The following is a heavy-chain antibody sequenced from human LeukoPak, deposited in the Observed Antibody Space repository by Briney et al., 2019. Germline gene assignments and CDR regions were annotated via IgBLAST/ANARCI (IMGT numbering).Heavy chain of an antibody. Sequence: SETLSLTCAVYGGSFSGYYWSWVRQPPGKGLEWIGEINHSGSTNYNPSLKSRVTISVDTSKNQFSLKLSSVTAADTAVYYCARASRGYSYCDYWGQGTLVTVSS. D-gene: IGHD5-18*01. CDR2: INHSGST. CDR1: GGSFSGYY. J-gene: IGHJ4*02. CDR3: ARASRGYSYCDY. V-gene: IGHV4-34*01.